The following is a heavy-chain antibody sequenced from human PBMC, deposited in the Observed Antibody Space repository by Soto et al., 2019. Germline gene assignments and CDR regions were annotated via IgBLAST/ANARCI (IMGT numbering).Heavy chain of an antibody. CDR1: GFTFDDYA. CDR2: ISWNSENI. CDR3: AEGGNVGVDAFDI. V-gene: IGHV3-9*01. Sequence: EVQLVESGGGLVQPGRSLRLSCAASGFTFDDYAMHWVRQGPGKGLEWVSGISWNSENIDYADSVKGRFTISRDNAKNSLYLQMKSLRAEDTAFYYCAEGGNVGVDAFDIWGQGTMVTASS. J-gene: IGHJ3*02. D-gene: IGHD1-26*01.